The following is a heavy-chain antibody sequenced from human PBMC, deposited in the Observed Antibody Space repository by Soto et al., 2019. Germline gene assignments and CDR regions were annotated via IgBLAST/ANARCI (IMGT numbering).Heavy chain of an antibody. D-gene: IGHD2-21*01. Sequence: KLDRTTSGYRKSGDVVGCGRQTPGRVREWMGWISANNGNTNYAQKLQGRVTMTTDTSTSTAYMELRSLRSDDTAVYYCARVLVISHRLYVVSAWFEPRLQRTLVTVSS. CDR3: ARVLVISHRLYVVSAWFEP. CDR1: GYRKSGDV. V-gene: IGHV1-18*04. CDR2: ISANNGNT. J-gene: IGHJ5*02.